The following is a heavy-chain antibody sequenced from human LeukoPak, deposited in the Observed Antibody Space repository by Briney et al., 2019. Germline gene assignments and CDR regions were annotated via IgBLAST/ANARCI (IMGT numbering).Heavy chain of an antibody. V-gene: IGHV3-30*18. D-gene: IGHD4-23*01. J-gene: IGHJ5*02. CDR2: ISYDGSNK. Sequence: PGGSLRLSCAASGFTFSSYGMHWVRQAPGKGLEWVAVISYDGSNKYYADSVKGRFTISRDNSKNTLYLQMNSLRAEDTAVYYCAKDLGYGGNPFDPWGQGTLVTVSS. CDR3: AKDLGYGGNPFDP. CDR1: GFTFSSYG.